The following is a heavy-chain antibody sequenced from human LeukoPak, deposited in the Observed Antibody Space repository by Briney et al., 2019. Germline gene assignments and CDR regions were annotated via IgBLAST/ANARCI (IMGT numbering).Heavy chain of an antibody. D-gene: IGHD2-2*01. CDR1: GGSISSGDYY. V-gene: IGHV4-30-4*01. CDR3: AREFVGYCSSTSCYGVADY. Sequence: SETLSLTCTVSGGSISSGDYYWSWIRQPPGKGLEWIGYIYYSGSTYYNPSLKSRVTISVDTSKNQFSLKLSSVTAADTAVYYCAREFVGYCSSTSCYGVADYWGQGTLATVSS. CDR2: IYYSGST. J-gene: IGHJ4*02.